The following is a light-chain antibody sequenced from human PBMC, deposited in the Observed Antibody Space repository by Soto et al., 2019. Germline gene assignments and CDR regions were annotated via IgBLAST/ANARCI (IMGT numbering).Light chain of an antibody. Sequence: EIVMTQSPATLSVSPGERATLSCRASQGIGSTLAWYQQKPGQAPRLLVYGASTRATGIPARFSGSGSGTQFTLTISSLQSEDFAVYYCQQHNNWPLTFGGGTKVEIK. CDR2: GAS. CDR3: QQHNNWPLT. V-gene: IGKV3-15*01. J-gene: IGKJ4*01. CDR1: QGIGST.